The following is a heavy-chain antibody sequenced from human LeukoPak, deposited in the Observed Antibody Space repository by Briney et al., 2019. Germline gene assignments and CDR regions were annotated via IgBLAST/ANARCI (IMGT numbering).Heavy chain of an antibody. CDR2: IYDSGST. V-gene: IGHV4-39*07. D-gene: IGHD3-10*01. CDR3: ARDARVQKWFGEVIMTTTYYFDD. Sequence: SETLSFTCTVSGASISGSGYYWGWIRQPPGKGLEWIGNIYDSGSTYYNASLQSRVTISVYTSKNQFSLKLTSVTAADTAVYYCARDARVQKWFGEVIMTTTYYFDDWGQGTLVTVSS. CDR1: GASISGSGYY. J-gene: IGHJ4*02.